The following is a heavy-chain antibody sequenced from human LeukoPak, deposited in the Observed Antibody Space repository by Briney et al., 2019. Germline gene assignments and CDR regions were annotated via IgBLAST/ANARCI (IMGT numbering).Heavy chain of an antibody. D-gene: IGHD3-16*02. J-gene: IGHJ4*02. CDR3: AHTSGDYVWGSYRGIDY. V-gene: IGHV2-5*02. Sequence: SGPTLVKPTQTLTLTWTFSGFSLSTSGVGVGWIRQPPGKALEWLALIYWDDDKRYSPSLKSRLTITKDTSKNQVVLTMTNMDPVDTATYYCAHTSGDYVWGSYRGIDYWGQGTLVTVSS. CDR1: GFSLSTSGVG. CDR2: IYWDDDK.